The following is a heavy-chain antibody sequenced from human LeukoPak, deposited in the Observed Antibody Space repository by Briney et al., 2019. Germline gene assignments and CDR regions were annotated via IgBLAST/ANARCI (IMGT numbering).Heavy chain of an antibody. Sequence: SQTLSLTCAISGDSVSSNSAAWNWIRQSPSRGLEWLGRTFYRSKWYYDYPLSVKSRITINPDTSKNQFYLHLNSVTPEDTAVYYCARDSSDGGDYFDLWGQGILVTVSS. J-gene: IGHJ4*02. CDR3: ARDSSDGGDYFDL. D-gene: IGHD2-21*02. CDR1: GDSVSSNSAA. CDR2: TFYRSKWYY. V-gene: IGHV6-1*01.